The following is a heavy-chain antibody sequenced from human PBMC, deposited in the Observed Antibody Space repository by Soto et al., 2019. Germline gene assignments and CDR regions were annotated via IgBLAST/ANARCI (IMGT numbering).Heavy chain of an antibody. CDR3: ARDAAIGMNDY. Sequence: QVQLVQSGAEVKKPGASVKVSCKASGYTFTSYGISWVRQAPGQGLEWMGWISAYNGNKKYAQKVQGRVTMTTDTSTTTAYMEVRSLRSDDTAVYYCARDAAIGMNDYWGREPWSPSPQ. V-gene: IGHV1-18*01. CDR2: ISAYNGNK. D-gene: IGHD1-20*01. J-gene: IGHJ4*02. CDR1: GYTFTSYG.